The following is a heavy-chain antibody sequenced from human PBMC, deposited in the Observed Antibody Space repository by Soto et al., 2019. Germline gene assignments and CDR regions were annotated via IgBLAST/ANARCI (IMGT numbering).Heavy chain of an antibody. Sequence: EVQLLEAGGGLVQPGGSLRLSCTASGFTFSDNAMTWVRQAPGKGLEWLSGISGGGSGAYYADSVKGRFTVSRANSNNTLFLEMDGLRVEDTAVYYCAIDLWWYTHWGQGTLVTVSS. V-gene: IGHV3-23*01. CDR1: GFTFSDNA. J-gene: IGHJ4*02. CDR3: AIDLWWYTH. D-gene: IGHD2-15*01. CDR2: ISGGGSGA.